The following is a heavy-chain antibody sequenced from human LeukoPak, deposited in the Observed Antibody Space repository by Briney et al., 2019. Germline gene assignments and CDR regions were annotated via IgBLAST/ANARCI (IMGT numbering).Heavy chain of an antibody. CDR2: INPNNGDT. V-gene: IGHV1-2*07. J-gene: IGHJ5*02. Sequence: GASVKVSCKASGYTFTSYGISWVRQAPGQGLEWMGWINPNNGDTKYAHKFQGRVTMTRDTSISTAYLDLSGLTSDDTAVYYCVRVGWDQRDWFDPWGQGTLVTVSS. CDR1: GYTFTSYG. D-gene: IGHD1-26*01. CDR3: VRVGWDQRDWFDP.